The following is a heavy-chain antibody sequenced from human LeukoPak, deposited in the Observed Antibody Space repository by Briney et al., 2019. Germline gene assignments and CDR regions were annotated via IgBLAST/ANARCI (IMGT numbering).Heavy chain of an antibody. J-gene: IGHJ4*02. D-gene: IGHD3-10*01. CDR1: GFTFSNYA. CDR3: ARDYYDSGSYGGISFDY. V-gene: IGHV3-23*01. CDR2: ISVSGDYT. Sequence: GGSLRLSCAASGFTFSNYAMSSVRQAPGKGLEWVSAISVSGDYTYYADSVKGRFTISRDNSKNTLYLQMNSLRDEDTAVYYCARDYYDSGSYGGISFDYWGQGTLVTVSS.